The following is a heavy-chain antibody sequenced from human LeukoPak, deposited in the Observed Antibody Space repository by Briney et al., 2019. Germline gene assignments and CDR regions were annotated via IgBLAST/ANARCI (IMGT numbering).Heavy chain of an antibody. CDR3: ATTLGYGWFDP. D-gene: IGHD5-18*01. CDR2: IQTSGST. Sequence: SETLSLSCTVSGGSIGSYSWSWTRQSAGKGLEWIGHIQTSGSTYYKSSLNSRVTMSIDTSTNQFLLKVTSVTAADTAMYYCATTLGYGWFDPWGQGNMVTVSS. V-gene: IGHV4-4*07. J-gene: IGHJ5*02. CDR1: GGSIGSYS.